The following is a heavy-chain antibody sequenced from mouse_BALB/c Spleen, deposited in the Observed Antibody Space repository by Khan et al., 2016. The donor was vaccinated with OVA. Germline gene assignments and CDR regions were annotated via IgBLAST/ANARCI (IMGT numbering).Heavy chain of an antibody. CDR3: TRRNCNVAWFAY. V-gene: IGHV1-5*01. D-gene: IGHD2-1*01. CDR1: GYTFTSYW. CDR2: IYPGNTDT. J-gene: IGHJ3*01. Sequence: EVQLQQSGTVLARPGASVKMSCKASGYTFTSYWMHWVKQRPGQGLEWIGDIYPGNTDTNYNQKFKGKAKLNAVTSTSTAYMELSSLTNEDSAVYSCTRRNCNVAWFAYWGQGTLVTVSA.